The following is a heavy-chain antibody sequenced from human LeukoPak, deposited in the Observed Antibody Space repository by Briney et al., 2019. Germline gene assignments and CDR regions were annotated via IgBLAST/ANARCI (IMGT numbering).Heavy chain of an antibody. Sequence: KAGGSLRLSCAASGFTFSNYNMNWVRQTPGKGLEWVSSITSSSMYIYYADSVKGRFTISRDNAKNSLSLQMNSLRAEDTAVYYCAREGGYKPFGYWGQGTLVTVSS. J-gene: IGHJ4*02. CDR1: GFTFSNYN. CDR2: ITSSSMYI. V-gene: IGHV3-21*01. D-gene: IGHD5-24*01. CDR3: AREGGYKPFGY.